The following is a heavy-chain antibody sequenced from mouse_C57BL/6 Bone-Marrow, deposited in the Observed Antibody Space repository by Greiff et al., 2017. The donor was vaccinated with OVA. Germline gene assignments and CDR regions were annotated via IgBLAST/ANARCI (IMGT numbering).Heavy chain of an antibody. CDR1: GYTFTSYW. Sequence: VQLQQSGTVLARPGASVKMSCKTSGYTFTSYWMHWVKQRPGQGLEWIGAIYPGNSDTSYNQKFKGKAKLNKVTSARTAYMEISSLTNEDSAVYYCTGRQLRFDYWGKGTTLTVSS. CDR3: TGRQLRFDY. V-gene: IGHV1-5*01. J-gene: IGHJ2*01. CDR2: IYPGNSDT. D-gene: IGHD3-2*02.